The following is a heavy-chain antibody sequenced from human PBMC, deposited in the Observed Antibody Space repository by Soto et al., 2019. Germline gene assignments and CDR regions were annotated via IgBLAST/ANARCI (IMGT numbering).Heavy chain of an antibody. CDR3: AILGTYYFDNSDNYFDF. V-gene: IGHV1-3*01. CDR2: INAGNGNT. Sequence: ASVKVSCKASGYSLARYSIHWVRQAPGQRLEWMGWINAGNGNTKFSQKFQGRVTITRDTSASTAYMELRGLRSEDTAVYYCAILGTYYFDNSDNYFDFWG. CDR1: GYSLARYS. D-gene: IGHD3-22*01. J-gene: IGHJ4*01.